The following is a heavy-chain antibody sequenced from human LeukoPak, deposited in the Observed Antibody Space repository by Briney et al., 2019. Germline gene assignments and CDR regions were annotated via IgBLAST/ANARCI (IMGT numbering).Heavy chain of an antibody. V-gene: IGHV3-23*01. CDR3: AKGPQLYSGYHPDY. CDR2: ITGSDDST. J-gene: IGHJ4*02. CDR1: GLTFSSDA. D-gene: IGHD3-22*01. Sequence: GGSLRLSCAASGLTFSSDAMTWVRQAPGEGLEWVSTITGSDDSTYYADSVKGRFTISRDYSENTVHLQLNSLRAEDTAMYYCAKGPQLYSGYHPDYWGQGTLVTVSS.